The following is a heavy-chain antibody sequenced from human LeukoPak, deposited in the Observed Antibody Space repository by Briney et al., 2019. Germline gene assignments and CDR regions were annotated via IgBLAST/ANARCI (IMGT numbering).Heavy chain of an antibody. CDR3: ARDYGSGSPWAFDI. Sequence: GGSLRLSCVVPEFSFRNYGIHWVRQAPGKGLEWVAFIRDDGSYKYYADSVKGRFTISRDDSKNTLYLQMNSLRPDDTAVYYCARDYGSGSPWAFDIWGQGTMVTVSS. CDR2: IRDDGSYK. CDR1: EFSFRNYG. J-gene: IGHJ3*02. V-gene: IGHV3-30*02. D-gene: IGHD3-10*01.